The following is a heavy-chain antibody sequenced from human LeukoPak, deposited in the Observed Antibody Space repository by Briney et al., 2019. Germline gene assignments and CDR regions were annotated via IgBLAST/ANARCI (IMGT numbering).Heavy chain of an antibody. Sequence: GGSLRLSCAASGFTFDDYAMHWVRQAPGKGLEWVSGISWNSGSIGYADSVKARFTISRDNAKNSLYLQMNSLRAEDTALYYCAKGGIVVVQYGMDVWGQGTTVTVSS. CDR1: GFTFDDYA. J-gene: IGHJ6*02. CDR2: ISWNSGSI. D-gene: IGHD2-2*01. V-gene: IGHV3-9*01. CDR3: AKGGIVVVQYGMDV.